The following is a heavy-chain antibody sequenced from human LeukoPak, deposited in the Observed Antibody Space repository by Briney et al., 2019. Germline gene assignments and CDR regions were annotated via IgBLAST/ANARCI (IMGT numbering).Heavy chain of an antibody. CDR1: GGSINNYY. CDR2: IYYSGNS. D-gene: IGHD3-22*01. Sequence: SETLSLTCSVSGGSINNYYWSWIRQPPGKGLEWIGYIYYSGNSNYNPPLKSRVTMSVDTSKNQFPLRLSSVTAADTAVYYCTRLGNSAYHYYFDYWGQGTLVTVSS. J-gene: IGHJ4*02. V-gene: IGHV4-59*12. CDR3: TRLGNSAYHYYFDY.